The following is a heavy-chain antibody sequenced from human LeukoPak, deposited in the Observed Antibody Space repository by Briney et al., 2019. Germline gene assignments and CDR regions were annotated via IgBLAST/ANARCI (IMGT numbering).Heavy chain of an antibody. J-gene: IGHJ4*02. Sequence: TSVKVSCKASGYTFTGYYMHWVRQAPGQGLEWMGWINPNSGGTNYAQKFQGRVTMTRDTSISTAYMELSRLRSDDTAVYYCARGRLVATIIDYWGQGTLVTVSS. CDR1: GYTFTGYY. D-gene: IGHD5-12*01. V-gene: IGHV1-2*02. CDR3: ARGRLVATIIDY. CDR2: INPNSGGT.